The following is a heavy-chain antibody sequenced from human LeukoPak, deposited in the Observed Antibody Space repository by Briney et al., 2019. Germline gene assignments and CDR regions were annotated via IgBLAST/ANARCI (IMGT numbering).Heavy chain of an antibody. V-gene: IGHV1-69*06. CDR2: IIPIFGTA. D-gene: IGHD3-10*01. J-gene: IGHJ4*02. CDR3: ARDPVRGRSARGPYFDY. CDR1: GGTFSSYA. Sequence: ASVKVSCKASGGTFSSYAISWVRQAPGQGLEWMGGIIPIFGTANYAQKFQGRVTITADKSTSTAYMELSSLRSEDTAVYYCARDPVRGRSARGPYFDYWGQGTLVTVFS.